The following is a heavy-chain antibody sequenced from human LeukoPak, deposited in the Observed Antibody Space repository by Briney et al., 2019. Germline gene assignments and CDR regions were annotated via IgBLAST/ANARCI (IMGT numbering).Heavy chain of an antibody. CDR3: ARDDRAARSLGY. Sequence: TGGSLRLSCAASGFTFSSYAMSWVRQAPGKGLEWVSYISSSGSTIYYADSVKGRFTISRDNAKSSLYLQMNSLRAEDTAVYYCARDDRAARSLGYWGQGTLVTVSS. CDR2: ISSSGSTI. D-gene: IGHD6-6*01. CDR1: GFTFSSYA. J-gene: IGHJ4*02. V-gene: IGHV3-48*04.